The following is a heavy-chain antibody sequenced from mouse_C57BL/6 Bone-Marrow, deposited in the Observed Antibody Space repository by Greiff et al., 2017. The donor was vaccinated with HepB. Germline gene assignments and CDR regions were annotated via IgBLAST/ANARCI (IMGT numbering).Heavy chain of an antibody. D-gene: IGHD1-1*01. CDR2: IYPGSGST. Sequence: QVQLQQSGAELVKPGASVKMSCKASGYTFTSYWITWVKQRPGQGLEWIGDIYPGSGSTNYNEKFKSKATLTVDTSSSTAYMQLSSLTSEDSAVYYCTGREAYYYGSSPYYFDYWGQGTTLTVSS. V-gene: IGHV1-55*01. CDR1: GYTFTSYW. CDR3: TGREAYYYGSSPYYFDY. J-gene: IGHJ2*01.